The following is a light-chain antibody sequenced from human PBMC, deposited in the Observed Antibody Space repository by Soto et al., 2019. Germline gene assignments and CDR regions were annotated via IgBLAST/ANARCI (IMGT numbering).Light chain of an antibody. CDR3: AALDDSLKGVV. CDR2: SNN. J-gene: IGLJ2*01. Sequence: QAVVTQPPSASGTPGQRVTISCSGSSSNIGSNTVNWYQHLPGTAPKLLIYSNNQRPSGVPDRFSGSKSGTSASLAISGLQSEDEADYYCAALDDSLKGVVFGGGTKLTVL. V-gene: IGLV1-44*01. CDR1: SSNIGSNT.